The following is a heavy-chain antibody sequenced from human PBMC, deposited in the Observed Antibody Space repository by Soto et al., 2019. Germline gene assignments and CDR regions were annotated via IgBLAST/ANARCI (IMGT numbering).Heavy chain of an antibody. CDR3: ASTAGILLWFGEARYYFDY. D-gene: IGHD3-10*01. Sequence: QVHLQQWGAGLLKPSETLSLTCAVYGGSFSGYYWSWIRQPPGKGLEWIGEIKQSGSTNYNPTLNSRVTISVNKSKNQFPLKLSSVPAADTAVYYCASTAGILLWFGEARYYFDYWGQGTLVTV. CDR1: GGSFSGYY. CDR2: IKQSGST. J-gene: IGHJ4*02. V-gene: IGHV4-34*01.